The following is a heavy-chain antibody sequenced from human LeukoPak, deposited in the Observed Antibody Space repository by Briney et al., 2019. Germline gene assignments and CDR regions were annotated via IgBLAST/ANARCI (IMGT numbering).Heavy chain of an antibody. CDR1: GFTISVHW. Sequence: QPGGSLRSSGAASGFTISVHWMHWVRQAPGKGLVWVSRINSDGSFTNYADSVKGRFTISRDNAKNTLYLRMNSLRAEDTAVYYCARGAARCNGNCFPNWGQGTLVTVSS. J-gene: IGHJ4*02. V-gene: IGHV3-74*01. CDR3: ARGAARCNGNCFPN. CDR2: INSDGSFT. D-gene: IGHD2-15*01.